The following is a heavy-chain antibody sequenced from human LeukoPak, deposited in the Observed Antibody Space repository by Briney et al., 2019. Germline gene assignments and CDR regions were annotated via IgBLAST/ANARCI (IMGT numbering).Heavy chain of an antibody. D-gene: IGHD3-10*01. V-gene: IGHV3-7*01. CDR3: AREGYGLGSYLPYGMDV. CDR2: IKQDGSEK. Sequence: GGSLRLSCTVSGFTFNNYAMTWVRQAPGRGLEWVANIKQDGSEKYYVDSVKGRFTISRDNAKNSLYLQMNSLRAEDTAVYYCAREGYGLGSYLPYGMDVWGQGTTVTVSS. J-gene: IGHJ6*02. CDR1: GFTFNNYA.